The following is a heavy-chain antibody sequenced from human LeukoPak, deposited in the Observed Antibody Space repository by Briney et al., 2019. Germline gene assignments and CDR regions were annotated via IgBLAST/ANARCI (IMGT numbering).Heavy chain of an antibody. J-gene: IGHJ6*02. V-gene: IGHV1-2*02. CDR2: INPNSGGT. D-gene: IGHD3-10*01. CDR3: ARSPVRGVIKPNHTYYDYGMDV. Sequence: ASVKVSCKASGYTFTGYYMHWVRQAPGQGLEWMGWINPNSGGTNYAQKFQGRVTMTRDTSISTAYMELSRLRSDDTAVYYCARSPVRGVIKPNHTYYDYGMDVWGQGTTVTVSS. CDR1: GYTFTGYY.